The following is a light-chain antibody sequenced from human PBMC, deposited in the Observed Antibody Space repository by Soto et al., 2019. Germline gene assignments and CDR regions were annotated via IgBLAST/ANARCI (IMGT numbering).Light chain of an antibody. CDR3: QQSYSTSVT. Sequence: DIQMTQSPSSLSASVGDRVTITCRASQSISSYLNWYQQKPGKAPKLLIYAASSLQSGVPSRFSGSGSGTDFTLTISSLQPEYFATYYCQQSYSTSVTFGGGTKVEIK. J-gene: IGKJ4*01. CDR1: QSISSY. V-gene: IGKV1-39*01. CDR2: AAS.